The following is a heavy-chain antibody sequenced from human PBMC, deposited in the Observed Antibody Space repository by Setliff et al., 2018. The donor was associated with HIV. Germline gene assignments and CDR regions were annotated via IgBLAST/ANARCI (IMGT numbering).Heavy chain of an antibody. CDR2: IYYTGST. CDR3: ARFTVVVFGAGEPSWFDP. Sequence: SETLSLTCVVSGNSISSGYYWSWIRQPPGKGLEWIGYIYYTGSTHYNPSLKSRLAISSDTSKNQFSLNLSSVIAADTAIYFCARFTVVVFGAGEPSWFDPWGQGILVTVSS. CDR1: GNSISSGYY. D-gene: IGHD2-15*01. V-gene: IGHV4-30-4*08. J-gene: IGHJ5*02.